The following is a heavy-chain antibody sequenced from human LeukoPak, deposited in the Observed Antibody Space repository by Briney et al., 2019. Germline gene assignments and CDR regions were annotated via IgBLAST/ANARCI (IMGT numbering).Heavy chain of an antibody. J-gene: IGHJ5*02. CDR3: AMVRGVINWFDP. V-gene: IGHV4-39*01. D-gene: IGHD3-10*01. Sequence: SETLSLTYTVSGDSISSSSYYWGWIRQPPGKGLEWIGSIYYSGNTYYNPSLKSRVTISVDTSKNQFSLKLSSVTAADTAVYYCAMVRGVINWFDPWGQGTLVTVSS. CDR2: IYYSGNT. CDR1: GDSISSSSYY.